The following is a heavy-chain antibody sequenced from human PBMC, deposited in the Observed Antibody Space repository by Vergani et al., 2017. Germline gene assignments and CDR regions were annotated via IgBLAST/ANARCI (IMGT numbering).Heavy chain of an antibody. CDR3: TTVGYSYHFDI. V-gene: IGHV3-15*01. D-gene: IGHD5-18*01. Sequence: EVQLVESGGGLVKPGGSLRLSCAASGFTFSNAWMSWVRQAPGKGLEWVGRIKSKTDGGTTDYAAPVKGGFTIARDDSKNTLYLQMNRLKTEDTAVYYCTTVGYSYHFDIWGQGTMVTVSS. CDR1: GFTFSNAW. J-gene: IGHJ3*02. CDR2: IKSKTDGGTT.